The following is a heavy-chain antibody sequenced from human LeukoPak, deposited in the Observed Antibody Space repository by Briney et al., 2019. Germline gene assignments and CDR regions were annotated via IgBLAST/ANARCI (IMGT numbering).Heavy chain of an antibody. D-gene: IGHD6-13*01. J-gene: IGHJ6*03. Sequence: GGSLRLSCAASGFMFSSYAMSWVRQAPGKGLEWVSAISGSGGTTYYADSVKGRFTISRDNSKNTLYLQMGSLRAEDMAVYYCARGRSSSWYWVYYYMDVWGKGTTVTISS. V-gene: IGHV3-23*01. CDR3: ARGRSSSWYWVYYYMDV. CDR1: GFMFSSYA. CDR2: ISGSGGTT.